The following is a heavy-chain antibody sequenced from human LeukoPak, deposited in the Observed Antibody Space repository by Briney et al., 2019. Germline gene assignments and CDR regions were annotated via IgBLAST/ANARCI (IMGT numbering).Heavy chain of an antibody. D-gene: IGHD3/OR15-3a*01. J-gene: IGHJ6*02. V-gene: IGHV5-10-1*01. Sequence: GESLKISCKGSGYSFTSYWISWVRQMPGKGLEWMGRIDPSDSYTNYSPSFQGHVTISADKSISTAYLQWSSQKASDTAMYYCARLPMDIYYYYYGMDVWGQGTTVTVSS. CDR1: GYSFTSYW. CDR3: ARLPMDIYYYYYGMDV. CDR2: IDPSDSYT.